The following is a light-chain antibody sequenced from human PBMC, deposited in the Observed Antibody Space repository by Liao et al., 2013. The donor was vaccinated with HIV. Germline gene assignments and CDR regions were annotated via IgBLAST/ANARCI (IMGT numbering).Light chain of an antibody. J-gene: IGLJ2*01. CDR1: ALPKQY. V-gene: IGLV3-25*03. CDR3: QSADSTDTFVL. CDR2: KDT. Sequence: SYELTQPSSVSVSPGQTARITCSGDALPKQYAYWYQQKPGQAPVVVIYKDTERPSGIPERFSGSTSGTTVSLTISGVQAEDEADYYCQSADSTDTFVLFGGGTKLTVL.